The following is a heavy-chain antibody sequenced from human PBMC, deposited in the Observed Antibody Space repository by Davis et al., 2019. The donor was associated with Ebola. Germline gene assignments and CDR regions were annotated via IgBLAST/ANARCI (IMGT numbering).Heavy chain of an antibody. V-gene: IGHV5-51*01. J-gene: IGHJ3*02. D-gene: IGHD1-20*01. CDR1: GNSFSSHW. CDR3: ATLRRTITGMDDGFDI. CDR2: IFTGDSDT. Sequence: GGSLKISCQDSGNSFSSHWIGWVRQMPGKGLEWMGIIFTGDSDTRYRPSFRGQVTISADKSFKTAFLQWSSLKASDTARYYCATLRRTITGMDDGFDIWGQGTMVTVSS.